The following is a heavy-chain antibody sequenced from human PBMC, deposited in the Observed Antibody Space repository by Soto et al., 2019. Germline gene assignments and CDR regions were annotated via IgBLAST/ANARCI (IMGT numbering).Heavy chain of an antibody. J-gene: IGHJ6*02. CDR1: GGTFSSYT. V-gene: IGHV1-69*04. D-gene: IGHD3-16*01. CDR2: IIPILGIA. Sequence: SVKVSCKASGGTFSSYTISWVRQAPGQGLEWMGRIIPILGIANYAQKFQGRVTMTRNTSISTAYMELSSLRSEDTAVYYCAREGVRGMDVWGQGTTVTVSS. CDR3: AREGVRGMDV.